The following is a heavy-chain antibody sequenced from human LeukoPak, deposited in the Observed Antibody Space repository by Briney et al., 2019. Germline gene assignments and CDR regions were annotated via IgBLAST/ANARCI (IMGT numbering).Heavy chain of an antibody. CDR2: INTNTGNP. CDR1: GYTFTSYA. D-gene: IGHD3-22*01. Sequence: ASVKVSFKASGYTFTSYAMNWVRQAPGQGLEWMGWINTNTGNPTYAQGFTGRFVFSLDTSVSTAYLQIGSLKAEDTAVYYCARYPPGGEVITRGYYYGMDVWGQGTTVTVSS. J-gene: IGHJ6*02. CDR3: ARYPPGGEVITRGYYYGMDV. V-gene: IGHV7-4-1*01.